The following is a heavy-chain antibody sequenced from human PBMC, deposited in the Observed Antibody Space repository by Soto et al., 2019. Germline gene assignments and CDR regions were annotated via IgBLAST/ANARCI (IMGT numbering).Heavy chain of an antibody. V-gene: IGHV1-24*01. CDR1: GYTLTELS. D-gene: IGHD3-10*01. Sequence: GASVKVSCKVSGYTLTELSMHWVRQAPGKGLEWMGGFDPEDGETIYAQKFQGRVTVTEDTSTDTAYMELSSLRSEDTAVYYCATGPRITMVRGVIHQFDYWGQGTLVTVSS. CDR2: FDPEDGET. J-gene: IGHJ4*02. CDR3: ATGPRITMVRGVIHQFDY.